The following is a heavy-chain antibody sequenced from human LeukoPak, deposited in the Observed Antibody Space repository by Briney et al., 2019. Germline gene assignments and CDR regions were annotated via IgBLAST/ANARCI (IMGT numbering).Heavy chain of an antibody. J-gene: IGHJ6*04. D-gene: IGHD3-10*02. V-gene: IGHV3-48*04. CDR2: ISSSSSTI. CDR3: AELGITMIGGV. CDR1: GFTFSSYS. Sequence: GGSLRLSCAASGFTFSSYSMNWVRQAPGKGLEWVSFISSSSSTINYADSVKGRFTISRDNAKNSLYLQMNSLRAEDTAVYYCAELGITMIGGVWGKGTTVTISS.